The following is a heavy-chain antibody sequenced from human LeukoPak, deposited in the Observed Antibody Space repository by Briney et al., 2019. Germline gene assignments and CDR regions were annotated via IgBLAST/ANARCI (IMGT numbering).Heavy chain of an antibody. J-gene: IGHJ5*02. CDR2: IIPIFGIA. D-gene: IGHD6-13*01. V-gene: IGHV1-69*04. CDR3: ARVIAAAALNWFDP. Sequence: GSSVKVSFKASGGTFSSCAISWVRQAPGQGLEWMGRIIPIFGIANYAQKFQGRVTITADKSTSTAYMELSSLRSEDTAVYYCARVIAAAALNWFDPWGQGTLVTVSS. CDR1: GGTFSSCA.